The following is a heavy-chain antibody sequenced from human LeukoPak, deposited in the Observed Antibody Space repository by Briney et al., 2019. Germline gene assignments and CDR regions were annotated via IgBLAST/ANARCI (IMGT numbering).Heavy chain of an antibody. CDR2: IPSDGGST. Sequence: PGGSLRLSCSASGFTFRNYNMHWVRQAPGKGLEYVSGIPSDGGSTQYADSVKGRFTISRDNSKNTLDLQMTSLRTEDTAVYYYLYGAAFSPFGDWGQGTLVTVSS. CDR3: LYGAAFSPFGD. CDR1: GFTFRNYN. J-gene: IGHJ4*02. D-gene: IGHD4/OR15-4a*01. V-gene: IGHV3-64D*06.